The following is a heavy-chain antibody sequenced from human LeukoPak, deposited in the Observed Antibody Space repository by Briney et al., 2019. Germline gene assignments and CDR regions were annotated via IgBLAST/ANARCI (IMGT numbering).Heavy chain of an antibody. J-gene: IGHJ4*02. CDR2: IYYTGRA. Sequence: SETLSLTCTVSGGSISRYYWSWIRQPPGTGLEWIGYIYYTGRADYNPSLKSRVSMSVDTSKDQFSLRVNSMTAADTAVYYSARGEFWSGAPTDWGQGTLVTVSS. CDR1: GGSISRYY. CDR3: ARGEFWSGAPTD. D-gene: IGHD3-3*01. V-gene: IGHV4-59*01.